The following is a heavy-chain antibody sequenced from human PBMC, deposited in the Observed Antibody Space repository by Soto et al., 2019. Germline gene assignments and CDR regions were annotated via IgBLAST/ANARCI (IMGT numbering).Heavy chain of an antibody. Sequence: SETLSLTCTVSGGSISSSSYYWGWIRQPPGKGLEWIGSIYYSGSTYYNPSLKSRVTISVDTSKNQFSLKLSSVTAADTAVYYCARGYSSSWYYFDYWGQGTLVTVSS. CDR2: IYYSGST. CDR3: ARGYSSSWYYFDY. V-gene: IGHV4-39*01. CDR1: GGSISSSSYY. J-gene: IGHJ4*02. D-gene: IGHD6-13*01.